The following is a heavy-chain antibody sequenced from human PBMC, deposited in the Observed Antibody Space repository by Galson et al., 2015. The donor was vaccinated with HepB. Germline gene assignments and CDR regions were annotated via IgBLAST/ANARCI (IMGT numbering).Heavy chain of an antibody. D-gene: IGHD3-3*01. J-gene: IGHJ4*02. V-gene: IGHV1-2*02. Sequence: SVKVSCKASGYTFTGYYMHWVRQAPGQGLEWMGWINPNSGGTNYAQKFQGRVTMTRDTSISTAYMELSRLRSDDTAVYYCARGQRGIFGVVIMDRWGQGTLVTVSS. CDR3: ARGQRGIFGVVIMDR. CDR2: INPNSGGT. CDR1: GYTFTGYY.